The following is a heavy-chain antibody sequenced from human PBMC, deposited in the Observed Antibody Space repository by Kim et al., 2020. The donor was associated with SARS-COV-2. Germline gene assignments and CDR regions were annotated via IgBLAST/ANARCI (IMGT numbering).Heavy chain of an antibody. D-gene: IGHD4-4*01. CDR3: ARPLARDYSNYSSVGMRKNFGFQH. Sequence: GGSLRLSCAASGFTFSSYAMHWVRQAPGKGLEWVAVISYDGSNKYYADSVKGRFTISRDNSKNTLYLQMNSLRAEDTAVYYCARPLARDYSNYSSVGMRKNFGFQHWGQGTLVTVSS. CDR1: GFTFSSYA. V-gene: IGHV3-30*04. CDR2: ISYDGSNK. J-gene: IGHJ1*01.